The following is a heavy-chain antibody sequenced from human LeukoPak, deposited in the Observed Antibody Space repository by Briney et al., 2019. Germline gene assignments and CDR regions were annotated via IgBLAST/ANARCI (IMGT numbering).Heavy chain of an antibody. V-gene: IGHV3-74*01. CDR2: IDTDGSTT. D-gene: IGHD3-9*01. J-gene: IGHJ5*02. CDR3: ASLGTLVP. CDR1: RFTFSNYW. Sequence: GGFLRLSCAASRFTFSNYWMHWVRQAPGKGLVWVSRIDTDGSTTRYADSVKGRFTISRDNAENTLYLQMDSLRAEDTAVYYCASLGTLVPWGQGTLVTVSS.